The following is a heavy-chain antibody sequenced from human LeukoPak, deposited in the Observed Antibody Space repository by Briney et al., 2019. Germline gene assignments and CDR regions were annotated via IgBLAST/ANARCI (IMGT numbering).Heavy chain of an antibody. Sequence: QPGGSLRLSCAASGFTFSSYAMSWVRQAPGKGLEWVSAISGSGGSTYYADSVKGRFTIPRDNSKNTLYLQMNSLRAEDTAVYYCACITIFGVASYWGQGTLVTVSS. CDR3: ACITIFGVASY. V-gene: IGHV3-23*01. CDR2: ISGSGGST. J-gene: IGHJ4*02. CDR1: GFTFSSYA. D-gene: IGHD3-3*01.